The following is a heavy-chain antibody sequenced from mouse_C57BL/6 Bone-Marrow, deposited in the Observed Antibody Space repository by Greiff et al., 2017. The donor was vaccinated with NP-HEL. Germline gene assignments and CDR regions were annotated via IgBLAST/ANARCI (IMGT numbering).Heavy chain of an antibody. CDR2: IRSKSSNYAT. V-gene: IGHV10-3*01. Sequence: VQLVESGGGLVQPKGSLKLSCAASGFTFNTYAMHWVRQAPGKGLEWVARIRSKSSNYATYYADSVKDRFTISRDDSQSMLYLQMNNLKTEDTAMYYCVGYDGYSSSFAYWGQGTLVTVSA. D-gene: IGHD2-3*01. CDR3: VGYDGYSSSFAY. CDR1: GFTFNTYA. J-gene: IGHJ3*01.